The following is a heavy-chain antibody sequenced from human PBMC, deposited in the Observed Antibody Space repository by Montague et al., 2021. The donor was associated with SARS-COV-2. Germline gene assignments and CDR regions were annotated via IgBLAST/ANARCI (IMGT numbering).Heavy chain of an antibody. CDR3: AKDHRDYDLLTHYEMDV. J-gene: IGHJ6*02. V-gene: IGHV3-23*01. Sequence: SLRLSCAASGFSISNYAMSWVRQAPGKGLEWVSDIRSRGHITFYADSVKGRFTISRDNSKNTLYLEMNSLRAEDTAVYYCAKDHRDYDLLTHYEMDVWGQGTTVTVSS. CDR1: GFSISNYA. CDR2: IRSRGHIT. D-gene: IGHD3-9*01.